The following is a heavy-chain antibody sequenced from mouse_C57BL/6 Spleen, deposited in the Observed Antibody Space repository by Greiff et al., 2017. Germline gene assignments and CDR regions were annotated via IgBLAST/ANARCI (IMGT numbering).Heavy chain of an antibody. D-gene: IGHD2-5*01. CDR2: IYPGDGDP. J-gene: IGHJ1*03. CDR1: GYAFSSSW. CDR3: ARETYYSNAYWYFDV. V-gene: IGHV1-82*01. Sequence: QVQLQQSGPELVKPGASVKISCKASGYAFSSSWMNWVKQRPGKGLEWIGRIYPGDGDPNYNGKFKGKATLTADKSSSTAYMQLSSLTSEDSAVYFCARETYYSNAYWYFDVWGTGTTVTVSS.